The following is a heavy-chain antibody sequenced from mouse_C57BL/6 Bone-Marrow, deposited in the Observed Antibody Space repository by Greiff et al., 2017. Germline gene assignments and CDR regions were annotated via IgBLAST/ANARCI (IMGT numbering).Heavy chain of an antibody. V-gene: IGHV5-12*01. Sequence: EVKLVESGGGLVQPGGSLKLSCAASGFTFSDYYMYWVRQTPEKRLEWVAYISNGGGSTYYPATVKGRFTISRDNAKNTLYLQMSRLKSEDTAMYCCARQRYYGPFDYWGQGTTLTVSS. CDR2: ISNGGGST. J-gene: IGHJ2*01. CDR3: ARQRYYGPFDY. D-gene: IGHD1-1*01. CDR1: GFTFSDYY.